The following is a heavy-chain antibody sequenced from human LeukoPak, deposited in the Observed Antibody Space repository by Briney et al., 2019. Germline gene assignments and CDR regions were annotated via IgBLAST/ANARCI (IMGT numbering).Heavy chain of an antibody. J-gene: IGHJ4*02. V-gene: IGHV4-38-2*01. CDR2: IYYSGST. CDR3: ARRVGSSDCFDY. Sequence: GSLRLSCAASGFTFDDYGMSWVRQAPGKGLEWIGSIYYSGSTYYNPSLKSRVTISVDTSKNQFSLKLSSVTAADTAVYYCARRVGSSDCFDYWGQGTLVTVSS. CDR1: GFTFDDYG. D-gene: IGHD6-6*01.